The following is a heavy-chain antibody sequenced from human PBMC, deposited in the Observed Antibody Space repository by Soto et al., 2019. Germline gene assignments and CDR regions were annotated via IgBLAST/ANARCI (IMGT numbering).Heavy chain of an antibody. D-gene: IGHD4-17*01. J-gene: IGHJ4*02. CDR1: GFTFSSYG. V-gene: IGHV3-33*01. CDR2: IWYDGSNK. Sequence: QVQLVESGGGVVQPGRSLRLSCAASGFTFSSYGMHWVRQAPGKGLEWVAVIWYDGSNKYYADSVKGRFTISRDNSKNTLYLQMNSLRAEDTAVYYCARDDYGDYADLDYWGQGTLVTVSS. CDR3: ARDDYGDYADLDY.